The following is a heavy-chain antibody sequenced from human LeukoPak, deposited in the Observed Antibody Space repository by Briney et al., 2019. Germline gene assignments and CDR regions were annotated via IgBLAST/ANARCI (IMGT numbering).Heavy chain of an antibody. Sequence: WGSLRLSCAASGFTFSSYAMSWVRQAPGKGLEWVSTISGGGGSTYYADPVKGRFTISRDNSKSTLFLQMNSLRAEDTAVYYCAKSYYYDTSDYLPPSTYSGMDVWGQGTTVTVSS. V-gene: IGHV3-23*01. CDR1: GFTFSSYA. CDR3: AKSYYYDTSDYLPPSTYSGMDV. CDR2: ISGGGGST. J-gene: IGHJ6*02. D-gene: IGHD3-22*01.